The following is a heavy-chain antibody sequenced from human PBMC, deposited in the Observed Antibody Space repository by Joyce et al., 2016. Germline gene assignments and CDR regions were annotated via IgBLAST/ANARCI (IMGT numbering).Heavy chain of an antibody. CDR1: GFTFEDYA. CDR3: AAWGYSSSWYAG. CDR2: NSWNSGNI. Sequence: EVQLVESGGGLVQPGRSLRLSCAGSGFTFEDYAMHWVRQAPGKGREWVSGNSWNSGNIGYADSVKGRFTISRDNAKNSLYLQMNSLRAEDTALYYCAAWGYSSSWYAGWGQGTLVTVSS. J-gene: IGHJ4*02. D-gene: IGHD6-13*01. V-gene: IGHV3-9*01.